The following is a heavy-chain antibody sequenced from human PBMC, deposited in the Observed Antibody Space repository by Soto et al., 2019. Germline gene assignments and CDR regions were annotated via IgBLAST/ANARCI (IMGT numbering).Heavy chain of an antibody. V-gene: IGHV3-30-3*01. CDR3: ARDHSYGDYIAYYYYYGMDV. CDR1: GFTFSSYA. Sequence: QVQLVESGGGVVQPGRSLRLSCAASGFTFSSYAMHWVRQAPGKGLEWVAVISYDGSNKYYADSVKGRFTISRDNSKNTMYLQMNSLRAEDTAVYYCARDHSYGDYIAYYYYYGMDVWGQGTTVTVSS. D-gene: IGHD4-17*01. CDR2: ISYDGSNK. J-gene: IGHJ6*02.